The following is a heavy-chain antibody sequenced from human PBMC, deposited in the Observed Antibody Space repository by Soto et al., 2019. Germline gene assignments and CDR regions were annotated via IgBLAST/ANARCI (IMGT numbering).Heavy chain of an antibody. J-gene: IGHJ5*02. CDR3: ARSYCGSSICYNWFNP. V-gene: IGHV4-39*01. D-gene: IGHD2-2*01. CDR2: IYASGNT. CDR1: GGSIDTYTYH. Sequence: PSETLSLTCTVSGGSIDTYTYHCGLIRQPPGKGLEWIANIYASGNTYNNRSLKSRVTISVDTSQNQFSLKLTSVTAADTAIYYCARSYCGSSICYNWFNPWGRGILVAVSS.